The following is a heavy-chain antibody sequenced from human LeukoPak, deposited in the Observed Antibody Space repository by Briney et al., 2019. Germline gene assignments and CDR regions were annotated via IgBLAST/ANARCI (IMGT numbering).Heavy chain of an antibody. Sequence: GGSLRLSCAASGFTVSSYGMSWVRQAPGKGLEWVSAISGSGGSTYYADSVKGRFTISRDKSKNTLYLQMNSLRAEDTAVYYCTTELDVRPNHYWGQGTLVTVSS. D-gene: IGHD1-14*01. CDR1: GFTVSSYG. CDR2: ISGSGGST. CDR3: TTELDVRPNHY. J-gene: IGHJ4*02. V-gene: IGHV3-23*01.